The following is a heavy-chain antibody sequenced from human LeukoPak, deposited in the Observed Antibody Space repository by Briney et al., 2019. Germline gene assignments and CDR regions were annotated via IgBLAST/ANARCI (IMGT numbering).Heavy chain of an antibody. V-gene: IGHV4-4*07. CDR1: GGSISSYC. CDR3: AGSHISVVVTAVYDY. CDR2: IYTSGST. D-gene: IGHD2-21*02. J-gene: IGHJ4*02. Sequence: PSETLSLTCTVSGGSISSYCWSWIRQPAGKGLEWIGRIYTSGSTNYNPSLKSRVTISVDKSKNQFSLKLSSVTAADTAVYYCAGSHISVVVTAVYDYWGQGTLVTVSS.